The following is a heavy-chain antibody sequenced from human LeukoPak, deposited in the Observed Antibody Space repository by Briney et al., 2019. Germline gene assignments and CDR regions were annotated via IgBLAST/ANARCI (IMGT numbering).Heavy chain of an antibody. CDR3: ARYYYDSSRGAY. D-gene: IGHD3-22*01. Sequence: PGGSLRLSCAASGFTFSNHYMHWVRQAPGKGLVWVSRIKSDGSSTSYADSVKGRFTISRDNARNTLFLQMNSLRAEDTAVYYCARYYYDSSRGAYWGQGTLVTVSS. J-gene: IGHJ4*02. CDR1: GFTFSNHY. V-gene: IGHV3-74*01. CDR2: IKSDGSST.